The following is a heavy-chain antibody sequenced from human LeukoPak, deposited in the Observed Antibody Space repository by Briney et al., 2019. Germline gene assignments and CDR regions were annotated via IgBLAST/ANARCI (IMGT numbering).Heavy chain of an antibody. J-gene: IGHJ3*02. V-gene: IGHV3-23*01. CDR3: ARELGFDTNSYSAMGGFDI. D-gene: IGHD3-10*01. CDR2: ISGSGGST. Sequence: QPGGSLRLSCAASGFTFSSYAMSWVRQAPGKGLEWVSAISGSGGSTYYADSVKGRFTISRDNSKNTLYLQMNRLRAEDTAVYYCARELGFDTNSYSAMGGFDIWGQGTMVVASS. CDR1: GFTFSSYA.